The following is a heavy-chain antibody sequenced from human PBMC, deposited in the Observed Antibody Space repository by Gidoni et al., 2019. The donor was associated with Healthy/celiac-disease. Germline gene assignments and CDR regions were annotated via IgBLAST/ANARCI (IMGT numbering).Heavy chain of an antibody. CDR3: ARDLKQQLEALSAFDY. CDR2: INPSGGST. CDR1: GYTFTSYY. D-gene: IGHD6-13*01. V-gene: IGHV1-46*01. Sequence: QVQLVQSGAEVKTPGASVKVSCKASGYTFTSYYMHWVRQAPGQGLEWMGIINPSGGSTSYAQKFQGRVTMTRDTSTSTVYMELSSLRSEDTAVYYCARDLKQQLEALSAFDYWGQGTLVTVSS. J-gene: IGHJ4*02.